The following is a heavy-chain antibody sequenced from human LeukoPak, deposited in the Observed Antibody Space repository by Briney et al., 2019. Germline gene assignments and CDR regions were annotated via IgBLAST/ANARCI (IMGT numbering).Heavy chain of an antibody. CDR2: INPSSSGT. CDR3: ARDLPGYISGPTFYYYYGMDV. V-gene: IGHV1-2*02. Sequence: ASVNLTFNSSAYTFTVYYMHWVRQAPGQGLEWMGWINPSSSGTNYAQKFQGRVTMTRDTSISTAYMELSRLRSDDTAVYYCARDLPGYISGPTFYYYYGMDVWGQGTTVTVSS. J-gene: IGHJ6*02. D-gene: IGHD2-15*01. CDR1: AYTFTVYY.